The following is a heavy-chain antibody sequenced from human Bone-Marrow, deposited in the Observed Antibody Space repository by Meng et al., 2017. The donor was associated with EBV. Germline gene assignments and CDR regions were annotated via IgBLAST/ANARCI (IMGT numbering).Heavy chain of an antibody. J-gene: IGHJ4*02. CDR1: GYTFTSYA. D-gene: IGHD3-10*01. V-gene: IGHV1-3*01. CDR3: ARSPLWFGESNFDY. CDR2: INAGNGNT. Sequence: QGQLCQSGAEVKKLRTSVKVSCKASGYTFTSYAMHWVRQAPGQRLEWMGWINAGNGNTKYSQKFQGRVTITRDTSASTAYMELSSLRSEDTAVYYCARSPLWFGESNFDYWGQGTLVTVSS.